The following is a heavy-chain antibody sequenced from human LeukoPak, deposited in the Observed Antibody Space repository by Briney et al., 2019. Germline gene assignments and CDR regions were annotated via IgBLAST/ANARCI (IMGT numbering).Heavy chain of an antibody. J-gene: IGHJ3*02. CDR2: IGASGTL. D-gene: IGHD3-10*01. V-gene: IGHV3-13*01. CDR1: GFALSSYD. Sequence: PGGSLRLSCAASGFALSSYDMHWVRQPTGKGLEWVSAIGASGTLYYRGSVKGRFTISREDAKNSLYLQMDSLTAGDTAVYFCAREGGDEAFDIWGQGTMVTVSS. CDR3: AREGGDEAFDI.